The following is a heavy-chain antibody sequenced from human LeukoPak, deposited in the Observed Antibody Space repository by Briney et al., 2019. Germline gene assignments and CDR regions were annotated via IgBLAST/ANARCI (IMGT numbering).Heavy chain of an antibody. Sequence: SETLSLTCTVSGGSISSYYWSWIRQPPGKGLEWIGYIYYSGSTNYNPSLKSRVTISVDTSKNQFSLKLSSVTAADTAVYYCARRAYDSSGYYQYFDYWGQGTLVTVSS. CDR1: GGSISSYY. D-gene: IGHD3-22*01. V-gene: IGHV4-59*01. CDR2: IYYSGST. CDR3: ARRAYDSSGYYQYFDY. J-gene: IGHJ4*02.